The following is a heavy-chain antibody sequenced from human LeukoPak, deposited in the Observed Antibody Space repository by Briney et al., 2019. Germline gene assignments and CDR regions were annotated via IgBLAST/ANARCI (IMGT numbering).Heavy chain of an antibody. D-gene: IGHD4/OR15-4a*01. CDR3: ARRAGAYSHPYDY. CDR2: ISSSDDGT. J-gene: IGHJ4*02. V-gene: IGHV3-23*01. CDR1: GFPLSSYA. Sequence: PGGSLRLSCAASGFPLSSYAMSWVRQAPGKGLEWVSAISSSDDGTYHAGSVRGRFTISRDSSKNTLYLQMNSLRAEDTAVYYCARRAGAYSHPYDYWGQGTLVTVSS.